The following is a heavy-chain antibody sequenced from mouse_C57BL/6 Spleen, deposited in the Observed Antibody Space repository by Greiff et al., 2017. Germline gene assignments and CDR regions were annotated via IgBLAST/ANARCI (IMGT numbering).Heavy chain of an antibody. J-gene: IGHJ2*01. V-gene: IGHV1-4*01. Sequence: VQLQQSGAELARPGASVKMSCKASGYTFTSYTMHWVKPRPGQGLEWIGYINPSSGYTKYNQKFKDKATLTADKSSSTAYMQLSSLTSEDSAVYYCPRQSYYEYFDYWGQGTTLTVAS. CDR3: PRQSYYEYFDY. D-gene: IGHD2-10*01. CDR2: INPSSGYT. CDR1: GYTFTSYT.